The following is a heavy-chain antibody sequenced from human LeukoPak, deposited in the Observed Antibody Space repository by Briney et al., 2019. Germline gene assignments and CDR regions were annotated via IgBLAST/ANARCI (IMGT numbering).Heavy chain of an antibody. Sequence: DSVKVSCKASGYSFSDNYMHWVRQAPGLGLEWMGWINPSSGGTDYAQKFHGRVTMTRDTSISTAYLELSRLRSDDTAVYYCAREVYGDSSFDYWGQGTLLTVSS. D-gene: IGHD4-17*01. V-gene: IGHV1-2*02. J-gene: IGHJ4*02. CDR2: INPSSGGT. CDR3: AREVYGDSSFDY. CDR1: GYSFSDNY.